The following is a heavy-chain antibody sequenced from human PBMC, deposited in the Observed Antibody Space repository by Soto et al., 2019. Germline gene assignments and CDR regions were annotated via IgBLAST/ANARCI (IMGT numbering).Heavy chain of an antibody. Sequence: QVQLVQSGTEVKKPGASVKVSCKASGYIMTTYGVSWVRQAPGQGLEWVGWISAYNDHTNYAQKFQGRVTMTTDTSTSTAYMELRSLRSDDTAVYYCARGTHFDYWGQGTLVTASS. D-gene: IGHD1-1*01. V-gene: IGHV1-18*01. CDR3: ARGTHFDY. CDR1: GYIMTTYG. CDR2: ISAYNDHT. J-gene: IGHJ4*02.